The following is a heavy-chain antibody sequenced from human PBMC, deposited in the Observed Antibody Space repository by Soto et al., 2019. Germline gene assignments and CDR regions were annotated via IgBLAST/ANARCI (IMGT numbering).Heavy chain of an antibody. CDR1: GFTFSSYS. CDR3: AVSTLVTRVSYFDY. Sequence: EVQLVESGGGLVKPGGSLRLSCAASGFTFSSYSMNWVRQAPGKGLELVSSISSSSSYIYYADSVKGRFTISRDNAKNSLYLQMNSLRAEDTAVYYCAVSTLVTRVSYFDYWGQGTLVTVSS. J-gene: IGHJ4*02. CDR2: ISSSSSYI. V-gene: IGHV3-21*01. D-gene: IGHD2-21*02.